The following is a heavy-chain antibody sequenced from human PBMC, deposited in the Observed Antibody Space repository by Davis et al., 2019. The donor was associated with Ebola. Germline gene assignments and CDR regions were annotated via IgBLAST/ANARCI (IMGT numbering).Heavy chain of an antibody. Sequence: ETLSLTCTVSGGSISSYYWSWIRQPPGKGLEWVGRIKSKTDGGTTDYAAPVKGRFTISRDDSKNTLYLQMNSLKTEDTAVYYCTTVVWEEHPFDYWGQGTLVTVSS. V-gene: IGHV3-15*01. CDR1: GGSISSYY. J-gene: IGHJ4*02. D-gene: IGHD1-26*01. CDR3: TTVVWEEHPFDY. CDR2: IKSKTDGGTT.